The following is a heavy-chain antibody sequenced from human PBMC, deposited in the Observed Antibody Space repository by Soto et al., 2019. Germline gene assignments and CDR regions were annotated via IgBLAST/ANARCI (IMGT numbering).Heavy chain of an antibody. Sequence: QVQLVESGGGVVQPGRSLRLSCAASGFTFSSYGMHWVRQAPGKGLEWVAVISYDGSNKYYADSVKGRFTISRDNSKNTLCLQMNSLRAEDTAVYYCAAGKGWYGYFDYWGQGTLVTVSS. CDR3: AAGKGWYGYFDY. D-gene: IGHD6-19*01. CDR2: ISYDGSNK. V-gene: IGHV3-30*03. CDR1: GFTFSSYG. J-gene: IGHJ4*02.